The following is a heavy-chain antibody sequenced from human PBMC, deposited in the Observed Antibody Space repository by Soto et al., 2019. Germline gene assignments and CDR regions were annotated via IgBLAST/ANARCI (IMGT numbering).Heavy chain of an antibody. CDR1: GYTFTSYD. V-gene: IGHV1-8*01. D-gene: IGHD5-12*01. CDR2: MNPNSGNT. Sequence: QVRLVQSGAEVKKPGASVKVSCKASGYTFTSYDINWVRQAAGQGLEWMGGMNPNSGNTGYAQKFQGRVTMTRNTSISTAYMEMSSLRSEDTAVYYCARFTVATDVYYYMDVWGKGTTVTVSS. J-gene: IGHJ6*03. CDR3: ARFTVATDVYYYMDV.